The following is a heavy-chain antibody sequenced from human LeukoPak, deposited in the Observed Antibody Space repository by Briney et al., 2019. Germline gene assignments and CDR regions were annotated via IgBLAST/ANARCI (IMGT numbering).Heavy chain of an antibody. CDR1: GGSLNFFY. CDR3: ARDFARNSGDYGNDGFDT. V-gene: IGHV4-59*01. CDR2: ISYTGTT. Sequence: PSETLSLTCTVSGGSLNFFYWSWIRQPPGNGLEWIGYISYTGTTYYNPSLKSRVTISLDTSKNHFSLNLGSATAADTAVYYCARDFARNSGDYGNDGFDTWGLGTMVTVSS. D-gene: IGHD4-17*01. J-gene: IGHJ3*02.